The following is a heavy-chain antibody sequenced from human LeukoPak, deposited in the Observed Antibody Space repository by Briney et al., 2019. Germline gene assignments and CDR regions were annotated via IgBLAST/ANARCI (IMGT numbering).Heavy chain of an antibody. D-gene: IGHD3-22*01. J-gene: IGHJ4*02. CDR2: INPNSGGT. Sequence: GASLKVSCKASGYTFTGYYMHWLRQAPGQGLEWMGWINPNSGGTNYAEKFQGRVTMTSDTSISTAYMELTRLRSDDTAVYYCARGRIGYYLDYWGQGTLVPVSS. CDR1: GYTFTGYY. V-gene: IGHV1-2*02. CDR3: ARGRIGYYLDY.